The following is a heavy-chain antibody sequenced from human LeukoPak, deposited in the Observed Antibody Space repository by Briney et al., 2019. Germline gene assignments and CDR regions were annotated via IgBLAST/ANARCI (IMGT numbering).Heavy chain of an antibody. CDR3: ARTYSYFFDY. J-gene: IGHJ4*02. CDR2: IYAGGNT. V-gene: IGHV3-53*01. Sequence: PGGSLRLSCAASGFTVSSNFMNWVRQAPGEGLEYISIIYAGGNTYYADSVKGRFTISRDNSKNTLYLQMNSLRAEDTAVYYCARTYSYFFDYWGQGTLVTVSS. CDR1: GFTVSSNF. D-gene: IGHD2-15*01.